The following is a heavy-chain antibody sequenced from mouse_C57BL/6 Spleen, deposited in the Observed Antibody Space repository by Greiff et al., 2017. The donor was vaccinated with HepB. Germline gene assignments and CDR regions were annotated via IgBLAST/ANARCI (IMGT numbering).Heavy chain of an antibody. Sequence: VKLVESGPGLVQPSQSLSITCTVSGFSLTSYGVHWVRQSPGKGLEWLGVIWSGGSTDYNAAFISRLSISKDNSKSQVFFKMNSLQADDTAIYYCARYYGSHYYAMDYWGQGTSVTVSS. J-gene: IGHJ4*01. V-gene: IGHV2-2*01. D-gene: IGHD1-1*01. CDR1: GFSLTSYG. CDR2: IWSGGST. CDR3: ARYYGSHYYAMDY.